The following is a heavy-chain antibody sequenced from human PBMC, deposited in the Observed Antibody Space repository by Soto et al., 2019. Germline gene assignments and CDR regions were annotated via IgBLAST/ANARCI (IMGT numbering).Heavy chain of an antibody. J-gene: IGHJ6*02. Sequence: PGGSLRLSCAASGFTISSYIMNWVRQAPGKGLEWVSSISSDGNYIYYADSVKGRFTISRDNAKNSLYLQMNSLRAEDTALYYCARDGGHYDSSGYYSYYGLDVWGQGTSVTVSS. D-gene: IGHD3-22*01. CDR3: ARDGGHYDSSGYYSYYGLDV. CDR2: ISSDGNYI. V-gene: IGHV3-21*01. CDR1: GFTISSYI.